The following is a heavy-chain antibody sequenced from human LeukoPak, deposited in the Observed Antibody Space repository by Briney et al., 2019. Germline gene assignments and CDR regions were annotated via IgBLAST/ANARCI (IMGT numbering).Heavy chain of an antibody. D-gene: IGHD3-22*01. CDR3: ARRSNYYDSSGYFVSFDY. Sequence: SQTLSLTCTVSGGSISSGGYYWSWIRQHPGXGLEWIGYIYYSGSTYYNPSLKSRVTISVDTSKNQFSLKLSSVTAADTAVYYCARRSNYYDSSGYFVSFDYWGQGTLVTVSS. J-gene: IGHJ4*02. CDR2: IYYSGST. V-gene: IGHV4-31*03. CDR1: GGSISSGGYY.